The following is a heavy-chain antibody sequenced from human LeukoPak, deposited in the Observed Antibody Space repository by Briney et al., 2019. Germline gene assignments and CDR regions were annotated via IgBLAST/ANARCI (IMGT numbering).Heavy chain of an antibody. V-gene: IGHV1-69*06. CDR2: IIPIFGTA. Sequence: SVKVSCKASGGTFSSYAISWVRQAPGQGLEWMGGIIPIFGTANYAQKFQGRITITADKSTSTAYMELSSLRSEDTAVYYCAYRAAAGTEYWGQGTLVTVSS. J-gene: IGHJ4*02. D-gene: IGHD6-13*01. CDR3: AYRAAAGTEY. CDR1: GGTFSSYA.